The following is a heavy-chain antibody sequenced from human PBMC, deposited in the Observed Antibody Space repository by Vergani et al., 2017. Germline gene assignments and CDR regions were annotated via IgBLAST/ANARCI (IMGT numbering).Heavy chain of an antibody. D-gene: IGHD3-10*01. CDR1: GYSITSGYY. Sequence: QVQLLESGPGLLKPSETLSLTCSVSGYSITSGYYWGWIRQPPGRGLEWIGSIYHTGSAYYNPSLKSRVTVSVDTSMNQVSLKLNSVTAADTAVYYCVRTVALGFGETKYGGLFDPWGQGTLVTVTA. CDR2: IYHTGSA. J-gene: IGHJ5*02. V-gene: IGHV4-38-2*01. CDR3: VRTVALGFGETKYGGLFDP.